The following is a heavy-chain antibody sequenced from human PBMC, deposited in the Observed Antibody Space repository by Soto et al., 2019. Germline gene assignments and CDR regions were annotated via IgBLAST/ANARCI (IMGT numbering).Heavy chain of an antibody. CDR1: GYSFTSYW. Sequence: EVQLVQSGAEVTKPGESLRISCAGSGYSFTSYWISWVRQLPGKRLEWSGRIHTSDSYTNYSPSFQGHVTISADKSINTAYLQGSSMKPSDSARYYCARRGRSSGWSGASWHFDLWGRGNLVTVSS. J-gene: IGHJ2*01. CDR2: IHTSDSYT. D-gene: IGHD6-19*01. CDR3: ARRGRSSGWSGASWHFDL. V-gene: IGHV5-10-1*01.